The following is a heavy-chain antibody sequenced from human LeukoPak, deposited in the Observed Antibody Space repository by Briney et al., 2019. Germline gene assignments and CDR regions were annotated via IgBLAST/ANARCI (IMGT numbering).Heavy chain of an antibody. Sequence: PGRSLRLSCAASGFTFSTYAMHWVRQAPGKGLDWVAVISYDGSNKYHADSVQGRFTTSGDNSKNTLYLQMNSLRPEDTAVYYCARRRVGDGYTNNWFDPWGQGTLVTVSS. CDR3: ARRRVGDGYTNNWFDP. J-gene: IGHJ5*02. D-gene: IGHD5-24*01. CDR1: GFTFSTYA. V-gene: IGHV3-30-3*01. CDR2: ISYDGSNK.